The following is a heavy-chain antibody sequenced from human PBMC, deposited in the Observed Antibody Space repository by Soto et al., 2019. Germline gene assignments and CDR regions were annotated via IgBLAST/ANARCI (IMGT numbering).Heavy chain of an antibody. CDR2: ISSSSSTI. V-gene: IGHV3-48*02. CDR1: GFTFSSYS. CDR3: ARPMITFGGVIALDIDY. Sequence: GGSLRLSCAASGFTFSSYSMNWVRQAPGKGLEWVSYISSSSSTIYYADSVKGRFTISRDNARNSLYLQMNSLRDEDTVVYYCARPMITFGGVIALDIDYWGQGTLVTVSS. J-gene: IGHJ4*02. D-gene: IGHD3-16*02.